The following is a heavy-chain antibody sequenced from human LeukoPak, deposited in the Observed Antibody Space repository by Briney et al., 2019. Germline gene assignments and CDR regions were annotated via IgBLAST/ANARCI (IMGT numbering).Heavy chain of an antibody. CDR1: GGSFSGYY. D-gene: IGHD3-10*01. CDR2: INHSGST. J-gene: IGHJ5*02. Sequence: PSETLSLTCAVYGGSFSGYYWSWIRQPPGKGLEWIGEINHSGSTNYNPSLKSRVTISVDTSKNQSSLKLSSVTAADTAVYYCARGSNYYDSGKGWFDPWGQGTLVTVSS. V-gene: IGHV4-34*01. CDR3: ARGSNYYDSGKGWFDP.